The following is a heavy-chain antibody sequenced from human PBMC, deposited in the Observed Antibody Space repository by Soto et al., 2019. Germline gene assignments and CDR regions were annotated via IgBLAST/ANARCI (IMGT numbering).Heavy chain of an antibody. CDR2: IDPSDSYT. D-gene: IGHD3-9*01. V-gene: IGHV5-10-1*01. CDR1: VYSFTSYW. CDR3: ASWSGYFDWLSRTYYYYCMDV. J-gene: IGHJ6*02. Sequence: GESLKISCNGSVYSFTSYWISWVRQMPGKGLEWMGRIDPSDSYTNYSPSFQGHVTISADKSISTAYLQWSSLKASDNSMYYCASWSGYFDWLSRTYYYYCMDVWGQGTTVTVSS.